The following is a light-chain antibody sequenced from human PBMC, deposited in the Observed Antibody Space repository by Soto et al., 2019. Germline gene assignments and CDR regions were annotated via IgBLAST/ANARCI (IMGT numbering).Light chain of an antibody. CDR1: QRISSW. Sequence: DSQITQAPSTLSASVGDRVTITCRVSQRISSWLAWYQQKPGKAPKVLIYDASNLESGVPSRFSGSGSGTEFTLTISSLQPDDFATYYCQQYNTVSLLTFGGGTKVDI. V-gene: IGKV1-5*01. CDR2: DAS. CDR3: QQYNTVSLLT. J-gene: IGKJ4*01.